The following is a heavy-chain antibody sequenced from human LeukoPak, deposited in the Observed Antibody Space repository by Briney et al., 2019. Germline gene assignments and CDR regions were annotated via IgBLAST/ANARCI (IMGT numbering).Heavy chain of an antibody. CDR3: AKLGITMSRCG. CDR1: GFTFSSYA. CDR2: ISSSGSTT. V-gene: IGHV3-48*03. Sequence: PGGSLRLSCAASGFTFSSYAMNWVRQAPGKGLEWVSYISSSGSTTYYADSVKGRFTISRDNAKNSLYLQMNSLRAEDTAVYYCAKLGITMSRCGWGKRTTVTTSS. J-gene: IGHJ6*04. D-gene: IGHD3-22*01.